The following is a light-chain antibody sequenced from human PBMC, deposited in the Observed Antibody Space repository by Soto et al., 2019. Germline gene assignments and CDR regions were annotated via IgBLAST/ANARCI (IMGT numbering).Light chain of an antibody. V-gene: IGKV1-39*01. CDR1: QSISSY. CDR3: QQSYSLPRT. J-gene: IGKJ2*01. Sequence: DIQMTHSPSSLSASVGDRVTITCRASQSISSYLNWYQQTPGKAPKLLIYAASSLQSGVPSRFSGSGSGTDFTLTISSLQPEYFATYYCQQSYSLPRTFGQGTKLEIK. CDR2: AAS.